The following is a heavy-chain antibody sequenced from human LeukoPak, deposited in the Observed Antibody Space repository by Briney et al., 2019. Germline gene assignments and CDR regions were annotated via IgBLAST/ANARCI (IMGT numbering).Heavy chain of an antibody. CDR1: GFTFSPYT. D-gene: IGHD6-6*01. V-gene: IGHV3-48*01. J-gene: IGHJ3*01. CDR2: INTGSTTI. CDR3: ARDSSVCEFDV. Sequence: GRSLRLSCAASGFTFSPYTMHWFRQPPGKGLEWVSYINTGSTTIYYADSVKCRFTIYRDNAKNSLYLHMNSLRAEDTAVYYCARDSSVCEFDVWGQGTMVTVSS.